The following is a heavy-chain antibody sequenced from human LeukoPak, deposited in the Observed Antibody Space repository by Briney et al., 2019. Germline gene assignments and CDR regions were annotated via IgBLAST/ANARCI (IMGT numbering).Heavy chain of an antibody. CDR1: GFTFSSYA. J-gene: IGHJ5*02. D-gene: IGHD3-3*02. Sequence: QTGGSLRLSCAASGFTFSSYAMSWVRQAPGEGLEWVSAISGSGGSTYYADSVKGRFTISIDNSKNTLYLQMNSLRAEDTAVYYCAKDILPFSTWGQGTLVTVSS. CDR2: ISGSGGST. CDR3: AKDILPFST. V-gene: IGHV3-23*01.